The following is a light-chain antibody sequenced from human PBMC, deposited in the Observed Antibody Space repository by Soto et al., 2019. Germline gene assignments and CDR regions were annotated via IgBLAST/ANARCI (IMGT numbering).Light chain of an antibody. CDR1: QNIHDY. Sequence: DIQMTQVPSSLSASVGDRATLACRASQNIHDYLNWYQQKPGKAPKLLIYDASNLQSGVSSGFSGSGSGTDFTITISILLHDYLATYYCQNSYSPFTFGPGTKVDLK. V-gene: IGKV1-39*01. J-gene: IGKJ3*01. CDR2: DAS. CDR3: QNSYSPFT.